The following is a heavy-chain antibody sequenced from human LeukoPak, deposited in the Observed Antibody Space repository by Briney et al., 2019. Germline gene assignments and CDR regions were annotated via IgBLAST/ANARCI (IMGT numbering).Heavy chain of an antibody. CDR1: GGSISSYY. CDR2: IYYSGST. V-gene: IGHV4-59*01. Sequence: SETLSLTCTVSGGSISSYYWSWIRQPPGKGLEWIGYIYYSGSTNYNPSLKSRVTISVDTSKNQFSLELSSVTAADTAIYYCARFGSGRYYMDVWGKGTTVTVSS. D-gene: IGHD2-15*01. CDR3: ARFGSGRYYMDV. J-gene: IGHJ6*03.